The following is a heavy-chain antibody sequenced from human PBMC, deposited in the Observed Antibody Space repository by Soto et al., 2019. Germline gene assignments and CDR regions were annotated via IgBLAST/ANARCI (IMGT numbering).Heavy chain of an antibody. CDR3: VASLAASGLNWLDP. Sequence: VSLTCIVSGGSISEKYWNWVRQPPGKGLEWIGLIFANGHTDYNPSLKSRVTMSVDASKNQFSLRLTSMTAADTAVYYCVASLAASGLNWLDPWGRGTLVTVSP. CDR1: GGSISEKY. V-gene: IGHV4-4*07. J-gene: IGHJ5*02. D-gene: IGHD6-13*01. CDR2: IFANGHT.